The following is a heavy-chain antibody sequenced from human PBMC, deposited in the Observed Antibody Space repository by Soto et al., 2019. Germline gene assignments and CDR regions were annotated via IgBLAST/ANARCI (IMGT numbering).Heavy chain of an antibody. D-gene: IGHD3-16*01. CDR1: GFSFSDYF. J-gene: IGHJ4*02. Sequence: GGSLRLSCAVSGFSFSDYFMSWIRQVPGKGLEWVTYISSSGGATFYADSVKGRFTISRDNTKDSLYLKMNSVRAGDTAVYFCARTRFHYALWWGQGTQVTVSS. CDR3: ARTRFHYALW. CDR2: ISSSGGAT. V-gene: IGHV3-11*01.